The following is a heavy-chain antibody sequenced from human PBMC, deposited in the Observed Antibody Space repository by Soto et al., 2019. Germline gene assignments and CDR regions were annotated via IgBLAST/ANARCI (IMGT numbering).Heavy chain of an antibody. J-gene: IGHJ4*02. CDR2: MNPNSGNT. CDR3: ARERTVAGNDY. D-gene: IGHD6-19*01. CDR1: GYTFTSYD. V-gene: IGHV1-8*01. Sequence: GASVKVSCKASGYTFTSYDINWVRQATGQGLEWMGWMNPNSGNTDYAQKFQGRVTMTRNTSISTAYMELSSLRSEDTAVYYCARERTVAGNDYWGQGTLVTVSS.